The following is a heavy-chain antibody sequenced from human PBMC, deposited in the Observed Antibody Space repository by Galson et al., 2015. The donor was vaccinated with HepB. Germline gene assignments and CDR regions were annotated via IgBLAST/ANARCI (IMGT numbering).Heavy chain of an antibody. J-gene: IGHJ4*02. CDR1: GYTFTGYY. V-gene: IGHV1-2*05. D-gene: IGHD3-9*01. Sequence: SVKVSCKASGYTFTGYYLHWVRQAPGQGLEWMGRINPNSGGTNYAQKFQGRVIMTRDTSITTAYMELRRLRSDDTVVYCCARESQVLRYFDWSRGAYFDYWGQGTLVTVSS. CDR3: ARESQVLRYFDWSRGAYFDY. CDR2: INPNSGGT.